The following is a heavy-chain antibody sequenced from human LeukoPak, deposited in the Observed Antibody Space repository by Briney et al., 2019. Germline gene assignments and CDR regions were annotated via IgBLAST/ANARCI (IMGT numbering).Heavy chain of an antibody. V-gene: IGHV3-30*04. J-gene: IGHJ4*02. CDR3: ARDRTTYYYGSGIVY. D-gene: IGHD3-10*01. Sequence: PGRSLRLSCAASGFTFSSYAMRWVRQAPGKGLEWGAVISYDGSNKYYADSVKGRFTISRDNSKNTLYLQMNSLRAEDTAVYYCARDRTTYYYGSGIVYWGQGTLVTVSS. CDR2: ISYDGSNK. CDR1: GFTFSSYA.